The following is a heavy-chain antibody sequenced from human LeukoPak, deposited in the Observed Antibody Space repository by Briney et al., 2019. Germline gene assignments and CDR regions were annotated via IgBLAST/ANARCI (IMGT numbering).Heavy chain of an antibody. D-gene: IGHD6-13*01. CDR2: IRSSSSYI. V-gene: IGHV3-21*01. CDR3: ARVFSSSWRLVDY. CDR1: GFTFSSYS. Sequence: PGGSLRLSCAASGFTFSSYSMNWVRQAPGKGLEWVSFIRSSSSYIYYADSVKGRFTISRDNAKNSLYLQMNSLRNEDTAVYYCARVFSSSWRLVDYWGQGTLVTVSS. J-gene: IGHJ4*02.